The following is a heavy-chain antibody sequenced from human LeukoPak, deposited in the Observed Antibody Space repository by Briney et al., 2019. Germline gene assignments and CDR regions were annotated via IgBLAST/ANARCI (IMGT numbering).Heavy chain of an antibody. CDR1: GFTFSSYW. CDR2: IKQDGSEK. CDR3: ARDGDIVVVTATDY. Sequence: GSLRLSCAASGFTFSSYWMSWVRQAPGKGLEWVANIKQDGSEKYYVDSVKGRFTISRDNAKNSLYLQMNSLRAEDTAVYYCARDGDIVVVTATDYWGQGTLVTVSS. D-gene: IGHD2-21*02. J-gene: IGHJ4*02. V-gene: IGHV3-7*01.